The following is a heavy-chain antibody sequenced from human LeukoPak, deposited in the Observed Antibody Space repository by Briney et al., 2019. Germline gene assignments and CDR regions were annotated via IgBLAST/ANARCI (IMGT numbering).Heavy chain of an antibody. CDR3: ARLPDCSGGSCYRNTLFDY. CDR2: INHSGST. V-gene: IGHV4-34*01. Sequence: PSETLSLTCAVYGGSFSGYYWSWIRQPPGKGLEWIGEINHSGSTNYNPSLKSRVTISVDTSKNQFSLKLSSVSAADTAVYYCARLPDCSGGSCYRNTLFDYWGQGTLVTVSS. D-gene: IGHD2-15*01. J-gene: IGHJ4*02. CDR1: GGSFSGYY.